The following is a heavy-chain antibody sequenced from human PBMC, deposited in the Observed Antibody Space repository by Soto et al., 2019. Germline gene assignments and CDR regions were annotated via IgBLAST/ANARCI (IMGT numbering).Heavy chain of an antibody. CDR1: GFTFSSYW. Sequence: EVQLVESGGGLVQPGGSLRLSCAASGFTFSSYWMSWVRQAPGKGLEWVANIKQGGSEKYYVDSVKGRFTISRDNAKNSLYLQMNSLRAEDTAVYYCARDPNIVATMGSIYYYYGMDVWGQGTTVTVSS. V-gene: IGHV3-7*01. CDR3: ARDPNIVATMGSIYYYYGMDV. CDR2: IKQGGSEK. D-gene: IGHD5-12*01. J-gene: IGHJ6*02.